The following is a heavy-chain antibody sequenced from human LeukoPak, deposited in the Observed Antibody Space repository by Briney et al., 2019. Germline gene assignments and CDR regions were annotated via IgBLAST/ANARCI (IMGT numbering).Heavy chain of an antibody. CDR2: LKENESDI. Sequence: GGSLRLSCVASGFTFSAYSMSWVRQAPGKGLEWVATLKENESDIRYADSVKGRFTISRDNDRKSLYLQANTLTAEDTAVYFCARGGMNRFDQGGQGSLVIVSS. D-gene: IGHD6-13*01. CDR1: GFTFSAYS. CDR3: ARGGMNRFDQ. J-gene: IGHJ5*02. V-gene: IGHV3-7*01.